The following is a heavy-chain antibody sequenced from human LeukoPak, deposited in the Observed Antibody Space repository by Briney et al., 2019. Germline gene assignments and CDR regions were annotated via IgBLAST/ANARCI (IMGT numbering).Heavy chain of an antibody. D-gene: IGHD1-7*01. J-gene: IGHJ5*02. Sequence: PGGSLTLSCAASGFTLSSFGMHWVRQAPGKGLEWVAVIWYDASNKYYADSVKGRFTISRDNSKNTLYLHMNSLRDDDTAVYYCVRGVGVSRFNYLDPWGQGTLVIVSS. CDR1: GFTLSSFG. CDR3: VRGVGVSRFNYLDP. V-gene: IGHV3-33*01. CDR2: IWYDASNK.